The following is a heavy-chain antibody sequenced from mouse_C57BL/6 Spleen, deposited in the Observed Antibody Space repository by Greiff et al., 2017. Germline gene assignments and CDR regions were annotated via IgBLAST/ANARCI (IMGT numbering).Heavy chain of an antibody. J-gene: IGHJ3*01. Sequence: VQLKESGAELVRPGASVKLSCTASGFNIKDDYMHWVKQRPEQGLEWIGWIDPENGDTEYASKFQGKATITADTSSNTAYLQLSSLTSEDTAVYYCTTGDGYPEGGQGTLVTVSA. D-gene: IGHD2-3*01. CDR2: IDPENGDT. V-gene: IGHV14-4*01. CDR1: GFNIKDDY. CDR3: TTGDGYPE.